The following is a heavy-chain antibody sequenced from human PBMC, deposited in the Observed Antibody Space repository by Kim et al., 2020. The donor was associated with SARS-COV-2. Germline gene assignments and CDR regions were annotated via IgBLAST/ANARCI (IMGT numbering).Heavy chain of an antibody. Sequence: SETLSLTCTVSGYSISSGYYWGWIRQPPGKGLEWIGSIYHSGSTYYNPSLKSRVTITVDTTNNQFSLMLSSVTAADTAAYYCARGNGDYDAFVIWGQGA. CDR3: ARGNGDYDAFVI. D-gene: IGHD4-17*01. CDR2: IYHSGST. CDR1: GYSISSGYY. V-gene: IGHV4-38-2*02. J-gene: IGHJ3*02.